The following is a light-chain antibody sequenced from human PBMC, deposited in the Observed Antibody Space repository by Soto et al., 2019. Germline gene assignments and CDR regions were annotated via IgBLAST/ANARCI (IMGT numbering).Light chain of an antibody. CDR3: QQRGSWPLT. Sequence: EMVLTQSPATLSLSPGERATLSCRASQSVSAYLAWYQQKPGQAPRFLIYDASNRATGIPARFSGSGSGTDFTLTISSLEPEDSAVYYCQQRGSWPLTFGGGTKVEIK. CDR1: QSVSAY. V-gene: IGKV3-11*01. J-gene: IGKJ4*01. CDR2: DAS.